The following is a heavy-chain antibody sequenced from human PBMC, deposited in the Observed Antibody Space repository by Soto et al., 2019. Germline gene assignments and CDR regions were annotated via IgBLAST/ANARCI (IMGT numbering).Heavy chain of an antibody. CDR3: ASQLWFGELLTYYYYYYMDV. V-gene: IGHV3-23*01. Sequence: GGSLRLSCAASGFTFSSYAMSWVRQAPGKGLEWVSAISGSGGSTYYADSVKGRFTISRDNSKNTLYLQMNSLRAEDTAVYYCASQLWFGELLTYYYYYYMDVWGKGTTVTVSS. D-gene: IGHD3-10*01. CDR2: ISGSGGST. J-gene: IGHJ6*03. CDR1: GFTFSSYA.